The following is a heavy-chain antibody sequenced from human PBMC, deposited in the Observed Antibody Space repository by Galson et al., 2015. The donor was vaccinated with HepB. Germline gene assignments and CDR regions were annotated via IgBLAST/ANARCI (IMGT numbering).Heavy chain of an antibody. Sequence: SLRLSCAASGFTFDDYAMHWVRQAPGKGPEWISGISWNGATIGYVGSVKGRFTISRDNAKNSLYLQMNSLRTEDTALYYCAKDIATADYYFDYWGRGTLVTVSS. J-gene: IGHJ4*02. CDR1: GFTFDDYA. CDR2: ISWNGATI. D-gene: IGHD6-13*01. V-gene: IGHV3-9*01. CDR3: AKDIATADYYFDY.